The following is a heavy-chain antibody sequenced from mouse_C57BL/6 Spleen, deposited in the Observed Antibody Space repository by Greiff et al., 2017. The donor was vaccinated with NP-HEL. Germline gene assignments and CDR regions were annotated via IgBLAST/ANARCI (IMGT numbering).Heavy chain of an antibody. CDR2: IHPNSGST. J-gene: IGHJ3*01. D-gene: IGHD1-1*01. V-gene: IGHV1-64*01. CDR1: GYTFTSYW. Sequence: VQLQQPGAELVKPGASVKLSCKASGYTFTSYWMHWVKQRPGQGLEWIGMIHPNSGSTNYNEKFKSKATLTVVKSSSTAYMQLSSLTSEDSAVYYCAIYYGSPFAYWGQGTLVTVSA. CDR3: AIYYGSPFAY.